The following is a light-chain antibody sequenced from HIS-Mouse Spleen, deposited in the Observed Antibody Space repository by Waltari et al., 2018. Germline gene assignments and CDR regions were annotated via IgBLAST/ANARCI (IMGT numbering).Light chain of an antibody. J-gene: IGLJ1*01. V-gene: IGLV3-21*02. CDR2: DHS. CDR3: QVWDSSSDPSYV. Sequence: SYVLTQPPSVSVAPGQTARITCGGNNIGSKSVHWYQQKPGQAPVLVVYDHSDRPSGVPGRFSGSNSGNTATLTSSGVEAGDEADYYCQVWDSSSDPSYVFGTGTKVTVL. CDR1: NIGSKS.